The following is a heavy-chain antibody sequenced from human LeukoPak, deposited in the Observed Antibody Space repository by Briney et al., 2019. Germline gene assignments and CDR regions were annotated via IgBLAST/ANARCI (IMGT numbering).Heavy chain of an antibody. V-gene: IGHV3-66*01. J-gene: IGHJ4*02. CDR3: ARSLRGYSYGLGDYFDY. Sequence: GGSLRLSCAASGFTVSSNYMSWVRQAPGKGLEWVSVIYSGGSTYYADSVKGGFTISRDNSKNTLYLQMNSLRAEDTAVYYCARSLRGYSYGLGDYFDYWGQGTLVTVSS. CDR2: IYSGGST. CDR1: GFTVSSNY. D-gene: IGHD5-18*01.